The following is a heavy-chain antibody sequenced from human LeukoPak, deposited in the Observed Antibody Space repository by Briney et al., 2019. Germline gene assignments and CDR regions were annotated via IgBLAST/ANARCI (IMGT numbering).Heavy chain of an antibody. D-gene: IGHD3-3*01. J-gene: IGHJ4*02. V-gene: IGHV3-15*01. CDR2: IKSKTDGGTT. CDR1: GFTFSNAW. CDR3: TTDALRFLEWLLPYGFDY. Sequence: GGSLRLSCAASGFTFSNAWMSWVRQAPGKGLEWVGRIKSKTDGGTTDYAAPVKGRFTISRDDSKNTLYLQMNSLKTEDTAVYYCTTDALRFLEWLLPYGFDYWGQGTLVTVSS.